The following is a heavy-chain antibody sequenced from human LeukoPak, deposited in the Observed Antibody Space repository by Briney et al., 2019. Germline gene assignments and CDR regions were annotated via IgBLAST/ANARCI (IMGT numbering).Heavy chain of an antibody. CDR3: AKTGGGTTD. D-gene: IGHD2/OR15-2a*01. CDR2: ISGSGGST. V-gene: IGHV3-23*01. J-gene: IGHJ3*01. CDR1: GFTFSSYA. Sequence: GGSLRLSCAASGFTFSSYAMSWVRQAPGKGLEWVSGISGSGGSTKYADSVKGRFTISRDDSKNTLYLQMNSLRAEDTAVYYSAKTGGGTTDWGQGTMVTVSS.